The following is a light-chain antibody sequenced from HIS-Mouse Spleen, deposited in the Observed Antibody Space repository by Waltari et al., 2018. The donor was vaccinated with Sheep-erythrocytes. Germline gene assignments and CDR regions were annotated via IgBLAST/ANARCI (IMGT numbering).Light chain of an antibody. CDR2: KAS. J-gene: IGKJ1*01. CDR1: QSISSW. CDR3: QQYNSYWT. V-gene: IGKV1-5*03. Sequence: DIQMTQSPSTLSASVGDRVTIPCRAGQSISSWLAWYKQKQGKAPKLLSYKASSLESGVPSRFSGSGSGTEFTLTISSLQPDDFATYYCQQYNSYWTFGQGTKVEIK.